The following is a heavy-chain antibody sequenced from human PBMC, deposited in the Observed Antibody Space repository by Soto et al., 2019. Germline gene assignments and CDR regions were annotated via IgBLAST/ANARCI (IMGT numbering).Heavy chain of an antibody. CDR3: AREGRTIFGVVIMEGGFDY. D-gene: IGHD3-3*01. J-gene: IGHJ4*02. CDR1: GYTFTSYG. Sequence: QVRLVQSGAAVKKPGASVKVSCKASGYTFTSYGISWVRQAPGQGLERMGWISAYNGNTNYAQKLQGRVTMTTDTSTSTAYRELRSLRADDTAVYYCAREGRTIFGVVIMEGGFDYWGQGTLVTVSS. CDR2: ISAYNGNT. V-gene: IGHV1-18*01.